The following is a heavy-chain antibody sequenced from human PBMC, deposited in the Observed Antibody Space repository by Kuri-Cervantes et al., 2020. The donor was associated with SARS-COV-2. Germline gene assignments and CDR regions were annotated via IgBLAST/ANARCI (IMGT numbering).Heavy chain of an antibody. CDR3: TKDDFWSGYSDY. J-gene: IGHJ4*02. V-gene: IGHV3-15*01. D-gene: IGHD3-3*01. Sequence: GESLKISCAASGFTVSSNYMSWVRQAPGKGLEWVGRIKSKTDGGTTDYAASVKGRFTISRDDSKSIAYLQMNSLKTEDTAVYYCTKDDFWSGYSDYWGQGTLVTVSS. CDR2: IKSKTDGGTT. CDR1: GFTVSSNY.